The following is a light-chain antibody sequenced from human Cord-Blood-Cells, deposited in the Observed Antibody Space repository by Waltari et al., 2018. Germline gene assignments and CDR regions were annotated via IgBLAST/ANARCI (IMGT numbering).Light chain of an antibody. Sequence: QSALTQPASVSGSPGKSITISCTGTSSDVVGSNSGSWYQQHPGKAPKLMIYDVSNRPSGVSNRFSGSKSGNTASLTISGLQAEDEADYYCSSYTSSSTYVFGTGTKVTVL. V-gene: IGLV2-14*01. CDR2: DVS. CDR3: SSYTSSSTYV. CDR1: SSDVVGSNS. J-gene: IGLJ1*01.